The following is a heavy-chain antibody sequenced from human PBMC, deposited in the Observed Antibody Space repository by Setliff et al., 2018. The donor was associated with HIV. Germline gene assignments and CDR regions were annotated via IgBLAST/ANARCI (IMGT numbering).Heavy chain of an antibody. Sequence: GSLRLSCEVSGFAVRTNYMTWVRQAPGKGLEWVSIIYSGNSPYYAASVRGRFTISRDDSKNTLYLQMHSLRVEDTAAYYCAKGVKWLDPWGQGIQVTVSS. CDR1: GFAVRTNY. D-gene: IGHD3-16*01. CDR3: AKGVKWLDP. V-gene: IGHV3-53*01. J-gene: IGHJ5*02. CDR2: IYSGNSP.